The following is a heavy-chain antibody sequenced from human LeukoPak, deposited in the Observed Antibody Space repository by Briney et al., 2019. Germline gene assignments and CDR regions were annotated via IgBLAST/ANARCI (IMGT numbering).Heavy chain of an antibody. CDR1: GFTFSNYA. D-gene: IGHD4-23*01. CDR2: ISYDATNK. V-gene: IGHV3-30*04. J-gene: IGHJ4*02. CDR3: AKDLLRWSFDY. Sequence: GGSLRLSCAASGFTFSNYAMHWVRQAPDQGLEWVAVISYDATNKYYADSVKGRFTISRDKSKNTLYLQMNSLRADDTAVYYCAKDLLRWSFDYWGQGTLVTVSS.